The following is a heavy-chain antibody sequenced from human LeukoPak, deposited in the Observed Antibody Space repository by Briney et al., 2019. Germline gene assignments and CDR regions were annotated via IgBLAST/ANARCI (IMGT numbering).Heavy chain of an antibody. D-gene: IGHD5-12*01. CDR3: ARGGRDGYNESSRFDY. Sequence: KPSETLSLTCAVYGGSFSGYYWSWIRQPPGKGLEWIGEINHSGSTNYNPSLKSRVTISVDTSKNQFSLKLSSVTAADTAVYYCARGGRDGYNESSRFDYWGQGTLVTVSS. V-gene: IGHV4-34*01. J-gene: IGHJ4*02. CDR2: INHSGST. CDR1: GGSFSGYY.